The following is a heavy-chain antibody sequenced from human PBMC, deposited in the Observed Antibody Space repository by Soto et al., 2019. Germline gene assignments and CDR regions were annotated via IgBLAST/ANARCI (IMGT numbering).Heavy chain of an antibody. CDR1: GYTFTYYA. D-gene: IGHD3-22*01. J-gene: IGHJ4*02. CDR3: ARGRYDGSGYYIIDY. CDR2: INAGNGNT. Sequence: ASVKVSCKVSGYTFTYYAMHCLLQAPLQRLEWMGWINAGNGNTKYSQNFQARVTITRDTSASTAYMELSSLRSADTAVYYCARGRYDGSGYYIIDYWGQGTLVTVSS. V-gene: IGHV1-3*01.